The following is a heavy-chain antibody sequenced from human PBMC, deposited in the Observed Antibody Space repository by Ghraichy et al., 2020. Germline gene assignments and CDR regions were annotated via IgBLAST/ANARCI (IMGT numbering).Heavy chain of an antibody. CDR3: ARDRVGDGALDI. Sequence: GGSLRLSCAASGLTVSTNYMNWVRQAPGKGLEWVALIFGGGGTKYADSVTGRFTISRDNYKNTVSLQMNGLRVDDTAVYYCARDRVGDGALDIWGKGTVVPVSS. D-gene: IGHD3-10*01. V-gene: IGHV3-53*01. CDR2: IFGGGGT. J-gene: IGHJ3*02. CDR1: GLTVSTNY.